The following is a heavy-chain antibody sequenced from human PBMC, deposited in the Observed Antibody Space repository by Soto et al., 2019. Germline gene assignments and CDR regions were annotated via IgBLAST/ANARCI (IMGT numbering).Heavy chain of an antibody. D-gene: IGHD2-21*02. CDR2: IYYSGST. V-gene: IGHV4-39*01. J-gene: IGHJ4*02. Sequence: QLQLQESGPGLVKPSETLSLTCTVSGGSISSRSYYWGWIRQPPGKGLEWIGNIYYSGSTYYNPSLKSRVTISVDTSRNQFSLKLSSVTAADTAVYYCARHLSYCGGDCHSYYFDYWGQGTLVTVSS. CDR3: ARHLSYCGGDCHSYYFDY. CDR1: GGSISSRSYY.